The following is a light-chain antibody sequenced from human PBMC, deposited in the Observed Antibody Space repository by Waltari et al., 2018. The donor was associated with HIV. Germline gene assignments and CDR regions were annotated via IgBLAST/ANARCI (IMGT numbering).Light chain of an antibody. J-gene: IGLJ2*01. CDR3: AAWDDNLNGL. CDR1: RYNIGTNV. Sequence: QSVLTQPPSASGTTGQRVTISCSGRRYNIGTNVVNWYQPLPGSAPKLLISYKSHRPSRVPDRFSGSKSSTSASLAISGLQSEDEADYDCAAWDDNLNGLFGGGTKLTVL. CDR2: YKS. V-gene: IGLV1-44*01.